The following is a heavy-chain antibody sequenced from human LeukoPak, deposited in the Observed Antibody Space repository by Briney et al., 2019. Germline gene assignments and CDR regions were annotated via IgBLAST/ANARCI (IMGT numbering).Heavy chain of an antibody. D-gene: IGHD3-10*01. V-gene: IGHV3-23*01. J-gene: IGHJ6*02. CDR3: AETAPHSGGYYNLGMDV. CDR2: ISGSGGSK. CDR1: GFTFSSYA. Sequence: NPGGSLRLSCAASGFTFSSYAMSWVRQAPGKGLEWVSAISGSGGSKYYADSVKGRFTISRDNSKNTLYLQMNSLRAEDTAVYYCAETAPHSGGYYNLGMDVWGQGTTVTVSS.